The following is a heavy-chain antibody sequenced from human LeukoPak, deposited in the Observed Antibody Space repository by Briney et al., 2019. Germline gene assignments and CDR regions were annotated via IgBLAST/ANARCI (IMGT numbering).Heavy chain of an antibody. D-gene: IGHD6-19*01. J-gene: IGHJ4*02. CDR2: INAGNGNT. V-gene: IGHV1-3*01. CDR1: GGTFSSYA. Sequence: ASVKVSCKASGGTFSSYAISWVRQAPGQRLEWMGWINAGNGNTKYSQKFQGRVTITRDTSASTAYMELSSLRSEDTAVYYCARGPVAVAGLDVGDCWGQGTLVTVSS. CDR3: ARGPVAVAGLDVGDC.